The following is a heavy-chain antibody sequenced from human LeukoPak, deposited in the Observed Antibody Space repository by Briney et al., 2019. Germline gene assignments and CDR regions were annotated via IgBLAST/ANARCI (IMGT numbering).Heavy chain of an antibody. D-gene: IGHD3-10*01. CDR3: AKDRDRAPDY. Sequence: PGRSLRLSCAASGFTFSSYAMHWVRQAPGKGLEWVAVISYDGSNKYYADSVKGRFTISRDNSKNTLYLQMNSLRAEDTAVYYCAKDRDRAPDYWGQGTLVTVSS. J-gene: IGHJ4*02. CDR2: ISYDGSNK. CDR1: GFTFSSYA. V-gene: IGHV3-30*04.